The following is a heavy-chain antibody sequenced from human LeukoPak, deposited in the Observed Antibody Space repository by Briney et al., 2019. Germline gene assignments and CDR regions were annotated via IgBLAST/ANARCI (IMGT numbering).Heavy chain of an antibody. D-gene: IGHD6-13*01. CDR1: GGSFSGYY. V-gene: IGHV4-34*09. CDR3: ARQYSSSWYVADY. J-gene: IGHJ4*02. CDR2: IYYSGST. Sequence: SETLSLTCAVYGGSFSGYYWSWIRQPPGKGLEWIGYIYYSGSTYYNPSLKSRVTISVDTSKNQFSLKLSSVTAADTAVYYCARQYSSSWYVADYWGQGTLVTVSS.